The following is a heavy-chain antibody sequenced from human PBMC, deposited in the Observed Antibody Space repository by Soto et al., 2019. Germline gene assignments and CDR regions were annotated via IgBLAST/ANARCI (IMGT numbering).Heavy chain of an antibody. CDR3: ASRGYCGGDCYPALSYGMDV. CDR2: IIPIFGTA. D-gene: IGHD2-21*02. V-gene: IGHV1-69*13. Sequence: ASVKVSCKASGGTFSSYAISWVRQAPGQGLEWMGGIIPIFGTANYAQKFQGRVTITADESTSTAYMELSSLRSEDTAVYYCASRGYCGGDCYPALSYGMDVWGQGTTVTSP. J-gene: IGHJ6*02. CDR1: GGTFSSYA.